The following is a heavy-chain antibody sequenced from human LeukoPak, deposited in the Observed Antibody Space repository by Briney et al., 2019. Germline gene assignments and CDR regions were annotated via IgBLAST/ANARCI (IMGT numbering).Heavy chain of an antibody. V-gene: IGHV4-39*01. Sequence: SETLSLTCTVSGGSISSSSYYWGWIRQPPGKGLEWIGSIYYSGSTYYNPSLKSRVTISVDTSKNQFSLKLSSVTAADTAVYYCARRIRGYREGFDYWGQGTLVTVSS. CDR3: ARRIRGYREGFDY. J-gene: IGHJ4*02. CDR2: IYYSGST. D-gene: IGHD5-18*01. CDR1: GGSISSSSYY.